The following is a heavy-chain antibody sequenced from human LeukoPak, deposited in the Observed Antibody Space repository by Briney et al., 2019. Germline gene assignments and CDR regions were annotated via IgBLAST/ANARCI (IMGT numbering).Heavy chain of an antibody. Sequence: SETLSLTCTVSGGSISSGSYYWSWIRQPAGKGLEWIGRIYTSGSTNYNPSLKSRVTVSVDTSKNQFSLKLSSVTAADTAVYYCAREQYYFDYWGQGTLVTVSS. V-gene: IGHV4-61*02. CDR3: AREQYYFDY. J-gene: IGHJ4*02. D-gene: IGHD4-11*01. CDR1: GGSISSGSYY. CDR2: IYTSGST.